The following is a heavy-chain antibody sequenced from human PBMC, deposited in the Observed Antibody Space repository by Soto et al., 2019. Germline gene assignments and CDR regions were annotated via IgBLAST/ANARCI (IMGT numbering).Heavy chain of an antibody. CDR2: ISAYNGNT. J-gene: IGHJ4*02. V-gene: IGHV1-18*01. D-gene: IGHD3-3*01. CDR3: ARSREFWSGYYTFDY. CDR1: GYTFTSYG. Sequence: ASVKVSCKASGYTFTSYGISWVRQAPGQGLEWMGWISAYNGNTNYAQKLQGRVTMTTDTSTSTAYMELRSLRSDDTAVYYCARSREFWSGYYTFDYWGQGTLVTVSS.